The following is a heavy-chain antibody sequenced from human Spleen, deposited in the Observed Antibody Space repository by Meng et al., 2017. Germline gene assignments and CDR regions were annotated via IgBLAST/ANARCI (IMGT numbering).Heavy chain of an antibody. CDR2: INRDGSTT. V-gene: IGHV3-74*01. D-gene: IGHD1-1*01. J-gene: IGHJ4*02. Sequence: EVQLVESGGGLVQPGGSLRLSCAASGLIFGNYWMHWVRQGPGKGLVWVSHINRDGSTTGYGDSVKGRFTISRDNAKNTLCMQMNNLRVEDTAVYYCAMNTGSYDYWGRGTLVTVSS. CDR3: AMNTGSYDY. CDR1: GLIFGNYW.